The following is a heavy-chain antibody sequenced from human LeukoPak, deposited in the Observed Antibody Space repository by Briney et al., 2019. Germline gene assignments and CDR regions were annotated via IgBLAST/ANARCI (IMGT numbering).Heavy chain of an antibody. CDR3: ARDISIGLLQAAFFATPKNRFDP. J-gene: IGHJ5*02. CDR1: GGTFSSYA. Sequence: SVKVSCKASGGTFSSYAISWVRQAPGQGLEWMGRIIPIFGTANYAQKFQGRVTITTDESTSTAYMELSSLRSEYKAVYYCARDISIGLLQAAFFATPKNRFDPWGQGTLVTVSS. D-gene: IGHD2-2*01. CDR2: IIPIFGTA. V-gene: IGHV1-69*05.